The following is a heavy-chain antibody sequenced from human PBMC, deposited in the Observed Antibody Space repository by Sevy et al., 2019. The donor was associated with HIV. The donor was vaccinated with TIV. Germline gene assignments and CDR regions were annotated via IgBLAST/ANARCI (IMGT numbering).Heavy chain of an antibody. Sequence: GGSLRLSCAASGFIFSSYSMNWVRQAPGKGLEWISYISTCSTTIYYADSVKGRFTVSRDNARSTLFLQMNSLRDDDTAVYYCAMGPRDGGDYWGQGTLVTVSS. CDR3: AMGPRDGGDY. CDR1: GFIFSSYS. CDR2: ISTCSTTI. D-gene: IGHD3-16*01. J-gene: IGHJ4*02. V-gene: IGHV3-48*02.